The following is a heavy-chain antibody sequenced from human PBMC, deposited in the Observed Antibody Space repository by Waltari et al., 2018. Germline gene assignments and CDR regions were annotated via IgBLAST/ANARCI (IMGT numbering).Heavy chain of an antibody. CDR2: IYHSGST. D-gene: IGHD6-13*01. J-gene: IGHJ5*02. CDR1: GYSISSGYY. CDR3: ARPNIAAAAKGWFDP. V-gene: IGHV4-38-2*01. Sequence: QVQLQESGPGLVKPSATLSLTCAVSGYSISSGYYWGWIRQPPGKGLEWIGSIYHSGSTYYNPSLKSRVTISVDTSKNQFSLKLSSVTAADTAVYYCARPNIAAAAKGWFDPWGQGTLVTVSS.